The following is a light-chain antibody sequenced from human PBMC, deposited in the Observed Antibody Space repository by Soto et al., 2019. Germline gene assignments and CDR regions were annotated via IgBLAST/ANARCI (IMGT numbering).Light chain of an antibody. CDR3: SSYSTTRILFV. J-gene: IGLJ1*01. V-gene: IGLV2-14*02. Sequence: QSALTQPASVSGSPEQSITISCTGTSSDVGAYNLVSWYQQHPGKAPRLIIYEGSKRPSGISHRFSGSKSDNTASLTISGLQAEDEADYYCSSYSTTRILFVFGTGTKLTVL. CDR1: SSDVGAYNL. CDR2: EGS.